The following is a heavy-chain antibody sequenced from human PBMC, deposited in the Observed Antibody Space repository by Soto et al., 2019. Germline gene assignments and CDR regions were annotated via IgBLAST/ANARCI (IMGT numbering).Heavy chain of an antibody. CDR2: IIPILGIA. J-gene: IGHJ6*02. D-gene: IGHD5-12*01. Sequence: QVQLVQSGAEVKKPGSSVKVSCKASGGTFSSYTISWVRQAPGQGLEWMGRIIPILGIANYAQKFQGRVTITADKSPSTAYMELSSLRSEDTAVYYCARPRQSGGGMDVWGQGTTVTVSS. V-gene: IGHV1-69*02. CDR3: ARPRQSGGGMDV. CDR1: GGTFSSYT.